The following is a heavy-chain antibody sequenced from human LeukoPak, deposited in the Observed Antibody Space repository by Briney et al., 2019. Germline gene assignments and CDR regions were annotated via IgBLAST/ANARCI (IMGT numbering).Heavy chain of an antibody. CDR2: IYTSGST. V-gene: IGHV4-61*02. CDR1: GGSISSGSYY. Sequence: PSETLSLTRTVSGGSISSGSYYWSWIRQPAGKGLEWIGRIYTSGSTNYNPSLKSRVTISVDTSKNQFSLWLSSVTAADTAVYYCARDAFVTIFGVVTKNYYMDVWGKGTTVTVSS. D-gene: IGHD3-3*01. J-gene: IGHJ6*03. CDR3: ARDAFVTIFGVVTKNYYMDV.